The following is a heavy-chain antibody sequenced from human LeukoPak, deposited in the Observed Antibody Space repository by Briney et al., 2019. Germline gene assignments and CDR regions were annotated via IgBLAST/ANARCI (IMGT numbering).Heavy chain of an antibody. CDR3: AKGSSGYFFDL. CDR2: ISNDSGGT. Sequence: GGSLRLSCAASGFIFSNYGLVWVRQAPGKGLEWVSAISNDSGGTTYADFVKGRFSVSRDNSKNTLFLQMNSLRAEDTALYYCAKGSSGYFFDLWGQGTLVTVSS. CDR1: GFIFSNYG. V-gene: IGHV3-23*01. D-gene: IGHD3-22*01. J-gene: IGHJ4*02.